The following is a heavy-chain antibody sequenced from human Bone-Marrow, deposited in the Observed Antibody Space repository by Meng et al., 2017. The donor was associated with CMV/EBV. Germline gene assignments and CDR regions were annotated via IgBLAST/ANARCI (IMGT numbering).Heavy chain of an antibody. V-gene: IGHV1-46*01. J-gene: IGHJ4*02. CDR1: YTFTSYY. CDR3: ARSPRYYYDSSGYPFDY. CDR2: INPSGGST. D-gene: IGHD3-22*01. Sequence: YTFTSYYMHWVRQAPGQGLEWMGIINPSGGSTSYAQKFQGRVTMTRDTSTSTVYMELSSLRSEDTAVYYCARSPRYYYDSSGYPFDYWGQGTLVTVSS.